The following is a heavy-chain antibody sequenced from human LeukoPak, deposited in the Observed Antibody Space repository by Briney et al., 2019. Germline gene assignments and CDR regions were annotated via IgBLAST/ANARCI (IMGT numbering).Heavy chain of an antibody. CDR1: GFTFSSYG. Sequence: GGSLRPSCAASGFTFSSYGMHWDRQAPGKGLEWVAVIWYDGSNKYYADSVKGRFTISRDNSKNTLYLQMNSLRAEDTAVYYCARAIVAGTFLDYWGQGTLVTVSS. CDR2: IWYDGSNK. CDR3: ARAIVAGTFLDY. D-gene: IGHD6-19*01. J-gene: IGHJ4*02. V-gene: IGHV3-33*01.